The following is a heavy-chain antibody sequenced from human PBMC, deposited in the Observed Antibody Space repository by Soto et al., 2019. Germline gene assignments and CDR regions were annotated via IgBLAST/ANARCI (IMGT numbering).Heavy chain of an antibody. CDR3: ARVDDHRQTYFYYGMDV. J-gene: IGHJ6*02. CDR1: GYIFIDYY. V-gene: IGHV1-2*04. D-gene: IGHD3-16*01. CDR2: INPDTGDT. Sequence: ASVKVSCKASGYIFIDYYIPWVRQAPGQGLEWMGWINPDTGDTNYAQKFQGWVTVTRDTSISTAYVEVSRLKSDDTAVYSCARVDDHRQTYFYYGMDVWGRGTTVTVSS.